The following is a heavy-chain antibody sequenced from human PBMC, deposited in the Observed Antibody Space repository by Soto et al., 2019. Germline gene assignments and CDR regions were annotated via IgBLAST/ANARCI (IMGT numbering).Heavy chain of an antibody. CDR2: INPSSGGA. CDR1: GYTFTGYY. J-gene: IGHJ6*02. CDR3: ARDAAMGDYYHHGMDV. Sequence: ASVKVSCKASGYTFTGYYLHWVRQAPGQGLEWMGWINPSSGGANIAQKFQGWVTMTRDTSIDTAYMELTRLRSDDTAVYYCARDAAMGDYYHHGMDVWGQGTPVTVSS. V-gene: IGHV1-2*04. D-gene: IGHD5-18*01.